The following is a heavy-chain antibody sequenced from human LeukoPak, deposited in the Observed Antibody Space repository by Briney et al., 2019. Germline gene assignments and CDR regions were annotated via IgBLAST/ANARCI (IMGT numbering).Heavy chain of an antibody. Sequence: ASVKVSCKASGYTFTSYDINWVRQATGQGLEWMGWMNPNSGNTGYAQKFQGRVTITRNTSISTAYMELRSLRSDDTAVYYCALGYVWGSYHDYWGQGTLVTVSS. CDR1: GYTFTSYD. CDR3: ALGYVWGSYHDY. V-gene: IGHV1-8*03. D-gene: IGHD3-16*02. CDR2: MNPNSGNT. J-gene: IGHJ4*02.